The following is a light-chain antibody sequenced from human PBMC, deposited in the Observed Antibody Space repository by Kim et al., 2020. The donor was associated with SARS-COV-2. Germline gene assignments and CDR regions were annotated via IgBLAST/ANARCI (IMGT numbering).Light chain of an antibody. Sequence: PGRTGTHACGSTTGTVHSCHYPYWFQQKPGQAPRTLIYDTNNKHSWTPARFSGSLLGGKAALTLSGAQPEDEADYYCLIYYSGALIFGGGTKVTVL. J-gene: IGLJ2*01. CDR2: DTN. CDR3: LIYYSGALI. CDR1: TGTVHSCHY. V-gene: IGLV7-46*01.